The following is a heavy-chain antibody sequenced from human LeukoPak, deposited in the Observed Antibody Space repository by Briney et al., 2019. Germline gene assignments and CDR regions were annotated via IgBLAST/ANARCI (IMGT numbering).Heavy chain of an antibody. CDR3: AKVGIDRSGPGRWNYYLDY. CDR1: GFSFSSST. Sequence: GGSLRLSCAASGFSFSSSTLNWVRQAPGKGLEWVSSISSSSRFIYYEDSVKGRFTISRDNADNSLYLQMNRLRAEDTAMYYCAKVGIDRSGPGRWNYYLDYWGQGALVTVSS. CDR2: ISSSSRFI. V-gene: IGHV3-21*01. D-gene: IGHD3-22*01. J-gene: IGHJ4*02.